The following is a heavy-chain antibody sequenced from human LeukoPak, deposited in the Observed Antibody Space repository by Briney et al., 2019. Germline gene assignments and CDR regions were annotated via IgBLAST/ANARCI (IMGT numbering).Heavy chain of an antibody. CDR2: MNPNSGNT. Sequence: ASVKVSCKASGYTFTSYDINWVRQATGQGLEWMGWMNPNSGNTGYAQKFQGRVTMTRNTSISTAYMELSSLRSEDTAAYYCARDAYYYGSGSSSTKNWFDPWGQGTLVTVSS. D-gene: IGHD3-10*01. J-gene: IGHJ5*02. V-gene: IGHV1-8*01. CDR1: GYTFTSYD. CDR3: ARDAYYYGSGSSSTKNWFDP.